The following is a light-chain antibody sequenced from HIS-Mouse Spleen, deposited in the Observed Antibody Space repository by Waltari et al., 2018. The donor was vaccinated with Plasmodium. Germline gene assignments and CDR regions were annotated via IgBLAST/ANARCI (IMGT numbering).Light chain of an antibody. CDR1: KLGDTY. V-gene: IGLV3-1*01. J-gene: IGLJ3*02. Sequence: SYELTQPPSVSVSPGQTASITCSGDKLGDTYACWYQQKPGQSPVLVIYQDSKRPSGIPERFSGSNSGNTATLTISGTQAMDEADYYCQAWDSSTAVLGGGTKLTVL. CDR2: QDS. CDR3: QAWDSSTAV.